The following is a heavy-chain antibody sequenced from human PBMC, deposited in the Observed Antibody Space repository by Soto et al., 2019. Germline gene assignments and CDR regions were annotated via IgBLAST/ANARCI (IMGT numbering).Heavy chain of an antibody. CDR2: IYHSGST. D-gene: IGHD6-13*01. J-gene: IGHJ4*02. CDR3: ARVVAAAGTVLFDY. Sequence: PXETLSLTCAVSGGSISSGGYSWSWIRQPPGKGLEWIGYIYHSGSTYYNPSLKSRVTISVDRSKNQFSLKLSSVTAADTAVYYCARVVAAAGTVLFDYWGQGTLVTVSS. CDR1: GGSISSGGYS. V-gene: IGHV4-30-2*01.